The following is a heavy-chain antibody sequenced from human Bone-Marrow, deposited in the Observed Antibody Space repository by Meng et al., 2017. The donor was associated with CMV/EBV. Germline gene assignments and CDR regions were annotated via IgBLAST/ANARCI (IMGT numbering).Heavy chain of an antibody. Sequence: GESLKISCAASGFTFSSYGMHWVRQAPGKGLEWVAFIRYDGSNKYYADSVKGRFTISRDNSKNTLYLQMNSLRAEDTAVYYCASGVFYYYGMDVWGQGTTVTVSS. D-gene: IGHD3-10*01. CDR1: GFTFSSYG. J-gene: IGHJ6*02. V-gene: IGHV3-30*02. CDR2: IRYDGSNK. CDR3: ASGVFYYYGMDV.